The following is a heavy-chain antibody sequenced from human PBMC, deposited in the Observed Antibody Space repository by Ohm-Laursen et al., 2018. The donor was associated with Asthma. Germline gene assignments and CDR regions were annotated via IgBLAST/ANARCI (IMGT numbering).Heavy chain of an antibody. CDR1: GFTFSSYA. CDR3: AKVSDYGDPYWYFDL. V-gene: IGHV3-23*01. CDR2: ISGSGGST. J-gene: IGHJ2*01. Sequence: SLRLSCTASGFTFSSYAMSWVRQAPGKGLEWVSAISGSGGSTYYADSVKGRFTISRDNSKNTLYLQMNSLRAEDTAVYYCAKVSDYGDPYWYFDLWGRGTLVTVSS. D-gene: IGHD4-17*01.